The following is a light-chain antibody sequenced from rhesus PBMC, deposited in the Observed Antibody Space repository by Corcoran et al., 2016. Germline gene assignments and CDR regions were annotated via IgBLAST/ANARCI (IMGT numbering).Light chain of an antibody. CDR2: SAY. CDR1: ERVGSY. CDR3: QQYNALLPT. V-gene: IGKV3-40*03. J-gene: IGKJ1*01. Sequence: EIVMTQSPATLSLSPGETATLSCRASERVGSYLAWYQQKLGQAPKLLVHSAYFRATGIPDRVSGSGSGTEFTLTLSSLEPEDVGVYHCQQYNALLPTFGQGTKVEIK.